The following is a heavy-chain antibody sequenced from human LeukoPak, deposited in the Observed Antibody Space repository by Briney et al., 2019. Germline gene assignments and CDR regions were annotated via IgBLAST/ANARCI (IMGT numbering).Heavy chain of an antibody. J-gene: IGHJ4*02. V-gene: IGHV4-34*01. D-gene: IGHD6-25*01. CDR2: INHSGST. CDR3: ARVRSSAGFDY. CDR1: GGSFSGYY. Sequence: SETLSLTCAVYGGSFSGYYWSWIRQPPGKGLEWIGEINHSGSTNYNPSLKSRVTISVDTSKSQFSLKLSSVTAADTAVYYCARVRSSAGFDYWGQGTLVTVSS.